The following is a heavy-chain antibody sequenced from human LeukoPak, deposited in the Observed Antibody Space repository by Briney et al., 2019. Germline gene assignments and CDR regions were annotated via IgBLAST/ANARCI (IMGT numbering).Heavy chain of an antibody. D-gene: IGHD3-3*01. Sequence: ASVKVSCKASGYTFTSYGISWVRQAPGQGLEWMGWISAYNGNTNYAQKLQGRVTMTTDTSTSTAYMELRSLRSDDTAVYYCARDSTYYDFWSGYYWHYFDYWGQGTLVTVSS. CDR1: GYTFTSYG. J-gene: IGHJ4*02. CDR2: ISAYNGNT. CDR3: ARDSTYYDFWSGYYWHYFDY. V-gene: IGHV1-18*01.